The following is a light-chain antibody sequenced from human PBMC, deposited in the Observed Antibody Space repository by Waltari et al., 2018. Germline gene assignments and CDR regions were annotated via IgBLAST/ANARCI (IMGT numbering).Light chain of an antibody. V-gene: IGLV3-1*01. Sequence: SYELTQPPSVSVSPGQTASIPCSGDKLGVKYPCWYQPKPGQSPVLVIYQDSKRPSGIPERFSGSNSGNTATLTISGTQAMDEADYYCQAWDSSTAVFGGGTKLTVL. CDR2: QDS. J-gene: IGLJ2*01. CDR3: QAWDSSTAV. CDR1: KLGVKY.